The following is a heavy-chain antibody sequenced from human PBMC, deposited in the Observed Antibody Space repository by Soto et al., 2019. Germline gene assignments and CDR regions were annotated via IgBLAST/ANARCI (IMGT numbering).Heavy chain of an antibody. D-gene: IGHD3-3*01. CDR1: GFTFDDYA. Sequence: GGSLRLSCAASGFTFDDYAMHWVRQAPGRGLEWVSGISWNSGSIGYADSVKGRFTISRDNAKNSLYLQMNSLRAEDTALYYCAKDSEAIFDDRRWYGMDVWGQGNAVTVSS. CDR2: ISWNSGSI. CDR3: AKDSEAIFDDRRWYGMDV. J-gene: IGHJ6*02. V-gene: IGHV3-9*01.